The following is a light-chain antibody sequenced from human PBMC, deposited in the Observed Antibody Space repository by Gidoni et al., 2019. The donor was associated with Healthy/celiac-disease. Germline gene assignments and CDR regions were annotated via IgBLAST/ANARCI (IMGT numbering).Light chain of an antibody. V-gene: IGKV3-20*01. Sequence: ELVLTQSPGTLSLSPGERATLSCRASQSVSSSYFAWYQQKPGQAPRLLIDGASSRATGIPNRFSGSGSGKDFTLTISRLEPEDFAVYYCQQYGSSPPTFGQGTKVEIK. J-gene: IGKJ1*01. CDR1: QSVSSSY. CDR3: QQYGSSPPT. CDR2: GAS.